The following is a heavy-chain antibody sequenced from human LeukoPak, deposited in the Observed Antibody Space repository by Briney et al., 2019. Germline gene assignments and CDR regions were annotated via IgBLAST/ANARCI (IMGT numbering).Heavy chain of an antibody. CDR3: ARDQLHYYDSSGFSHFDI. Sequence: SETLSLTCTVSGGSISSSSYYWGWIRQPPGKGLEWIGSIYYSGSTYYNPSLKSRVTISVDTSKNQFSLKLSSVTAADTAVYYCARDQLHYYDSSGFSHFDIWGQGTMVTVSS. J-gene: IGHJ3*02. CDR2: IYYSGST. CDR1: GGSISSSSYY. V-gene: IGHV4-39*07. D-gene: IGHD3-22*01.